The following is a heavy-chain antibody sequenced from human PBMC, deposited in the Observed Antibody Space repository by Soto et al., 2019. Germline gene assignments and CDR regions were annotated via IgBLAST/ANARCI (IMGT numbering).Heavy chain of an antibody. CDR2: IKSDGSST. CDR1: GFTFSSYW. D-gene: IGHD6-13*01. J-gene: IGHJ2*01. Sequence: EVQLVESGGGLVQPGGSLRLSCAASGFTFSSYWMHWVRQAPGKGLVWVSRIKSDGSSTSYADSVKGRFTISRDNAENTLYLQMNSMLAEDTDVYYCARRVEVAGTAYWYFDLWGRGPLVTVSS. V-gene: IGHV3-74*01. CDR3: ARRVEVAGTAYWYFDL.